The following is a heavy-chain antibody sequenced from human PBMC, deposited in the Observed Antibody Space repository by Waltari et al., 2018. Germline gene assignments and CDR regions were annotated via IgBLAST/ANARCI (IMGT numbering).Heavy chain of an antibody. CDR3: ARAGSSGWTKGYYYDSSGTFDY. CDR1: GFTFSSYE. Sequence: EVQLVESGGGLVQPGGSLRLSCAASGFTFSSYEMNWVRQAPGKGLEWVSYISSSGSTIYYADSVNGRFTISRDNAKNSLYLQMNSLRAEDTAVYYCARAGSSGWTKGYYYDSSGTFDYWGQGTLVTVSS. CDR2: ISSSGSTI. V-gene: IGHV3-48*03. D-gene: IGHD3-22*01. J-gene: IGHJ4*02.